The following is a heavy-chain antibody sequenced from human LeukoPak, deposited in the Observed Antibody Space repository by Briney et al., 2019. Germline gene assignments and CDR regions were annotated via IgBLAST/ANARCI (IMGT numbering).Heavy chain of an antibody. D-gene: IGHD3-16*01. J-gene: IGHJ4*02. CDR3: GHSISLRKSYYFDY. Sequence: SGPTLVNPTQTLTLTCTFSGFSLSTSGVGVGWIRQPPGKALEWLALIYWDDDTRYRPSLKSRLTITKDTSKNQVVLTMTNMDPVDTATYYCGHSISLRKSYYFDYWGQGTLVTVSS. V-gene: IGHV2-5*02. CDR1: GFSLSTSGVG. CDR2: IYWDDDT.